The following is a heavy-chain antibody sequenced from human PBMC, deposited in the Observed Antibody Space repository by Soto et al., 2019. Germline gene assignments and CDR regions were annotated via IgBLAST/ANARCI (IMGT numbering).Heavy chain of an antibody. D-gene: IGHD3-16*01. CDR1: GFTFSTYL. V-gene: IGHV3-7*05. CDR3: ARDWGAPGRGSALGYYYHFGMDV. J-gene: IGHJ6*02. CDR2: IKEDGSEE. Sequence: EVQLVESGGGLVQPGGSLRLSCAAYGFTFSTYLMNWVRQAPGKGLQWVANIKEDGSEEYYVDSVKGRFTISRDNAKNSLYLDMNSLRGEDTAVYYCARDWGAPGRGSALGYYYHFGMDVWGQGTTVTVPS.